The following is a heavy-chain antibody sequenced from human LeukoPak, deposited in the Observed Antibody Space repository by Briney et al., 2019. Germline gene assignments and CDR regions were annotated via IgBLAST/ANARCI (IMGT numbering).Heavy chain of an antibody. CDR2: IYTSGST. CDR3: VGYCSSTSCSSGDY. CDR1: GGSISSYY. D-gene: IGHD2-2*01. Sequence: PSETLSLTCTVSGGSISSYYWSWIRQPAGKGLEWIGRIYTSGSTNYNPSLKSRVTMSVDTSKNQFSLTLSSVTAADTAVYYCVGYCSSTSCSSGDYWGQGTLVTVSS. J-gene: IGHJ4*02. V-gene: IGHV4-4*07.